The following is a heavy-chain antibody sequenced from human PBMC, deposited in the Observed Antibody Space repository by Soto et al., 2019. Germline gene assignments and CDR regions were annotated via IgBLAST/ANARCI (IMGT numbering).Heavy chain of an antibody. CDR2: INHSGST. V-gene: IGHV4-34*01. CDR1: GGSFSGYY. D-gene: IGHD2-15*01. CDR3: ARRGAIVVVVAATGRWFDP. J-gene: IGHJ5*02. Sequence: SETLSLTCAVYGGSFSGYYWSWIRQPPGKGLEWIGEINHSGSTNYNPSLKSRVTISVDTSKNQFSLKLSSVTAADTAVYYCARRGAIVVVVAATGRWFDPWGQGTLVTVSS.